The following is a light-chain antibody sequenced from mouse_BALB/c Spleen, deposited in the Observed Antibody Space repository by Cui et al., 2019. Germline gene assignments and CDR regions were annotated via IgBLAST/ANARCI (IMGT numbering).Light chain of an antibody. CDR2: LTS. CDR1: SSVSY. CDR3: QQWSSTPLT. Sequence: QIVITQSPALMSASPGEKVTMTCSASSSVSYMYWYQQKPRSSPKPWIYLTSNLASGVPARFSGSGSGTSYSLTISSMEAEDAATYYCQQWSSTPLTFGAGTKLEL. J-gene: IGKJ5*01. V-gene: IGKV4-68*01.